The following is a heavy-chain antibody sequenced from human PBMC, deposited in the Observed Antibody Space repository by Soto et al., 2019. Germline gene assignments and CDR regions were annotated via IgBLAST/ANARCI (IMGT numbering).Heavy chain of an antibody. CDR3: ARAGMYYDSSGPFDY. Sequence: PGGSLRLSCAASGFTFSDYYMSWIRQAPGTGLEWVSYISSSGSTIYYADSVKGRFTISRDNAKNSLYLQMNSLRAEDTAVYYCARAGMYYDSSGPFDYWGQGTLVTVSS. V-gene: IGHV3-11*01. D-gene: IGHD3-22*01. CDR1: GFTFSDYY. CDR2: ISSSGSTI. J-gene: IGHJ4*02.